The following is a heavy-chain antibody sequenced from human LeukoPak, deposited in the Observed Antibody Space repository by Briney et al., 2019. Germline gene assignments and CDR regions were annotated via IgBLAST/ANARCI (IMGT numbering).Heavy chain of an antibody. D-gene: IGHD2-2*01. CDR1: GGTFSKYA. Sequence: ASVKVSCKASGGTFSKYAINWVRQAPGQGLEWMGRIIPFFGTTNYAQNFQGRVTITTDESTSTAYMELSSLRSEDTAVYYCASPHHCSSTSCQYYYYYMDVWGKGTTVTVSS. CDR3: ASPHHCSSTSCQYYYYYMDV. CDR2: IIPFFGTT. V-gene: IGHV1-69*05. J-gene: IGHJ6*03.